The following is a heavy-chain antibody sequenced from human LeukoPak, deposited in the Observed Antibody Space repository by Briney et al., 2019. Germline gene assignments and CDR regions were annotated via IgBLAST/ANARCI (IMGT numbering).Heavy chain of an antibody. CDR1: GFTFTNAW. CDR2: IRSKTDGGTA. CDR3: TRYSSGWY. D-gene: IGHD6-19*01. J-gene: IGHJ4*02. V-gene: IGHV3-15*01. Sequence: PGGSLRLSCAASGFTFTNAWMSWVRQAPGRGLEWVGRIRSKTDGGTADYAAPVKGRFTISRDDSKNTLYLQMNSLKAEDTAVYYCTRYSSGWYWGQGTLVTVS.